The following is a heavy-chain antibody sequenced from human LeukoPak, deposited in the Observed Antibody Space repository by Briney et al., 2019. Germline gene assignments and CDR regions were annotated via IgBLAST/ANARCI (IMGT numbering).Heavy chain of an antibody. CDR1: GGTFSSYA. CDR3: VQWELAGWFDP. V-gene: IGHV1-69*13. J-gene: IGHJ5*02. CDR2: IIPIFGTA. Sequence: GASVKVSCKASGGTFSSYAISWVRQAPGQGLEWMGGIIPIFGTANYAQKFQGRVTITADESTSTAYMELSSLRSEDTAVYYCVQWELAGWFDPWGQGTLVTVSS. D-gene: IGHD1-26*01.